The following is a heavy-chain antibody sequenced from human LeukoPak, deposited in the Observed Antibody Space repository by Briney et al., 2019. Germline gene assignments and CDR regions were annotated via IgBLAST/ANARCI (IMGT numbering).Heavy chain of an antibody. Sequence: GASVKVSCKASGYTFTSYGISWVRQAPGQGPEWMGWISAYNGNTNYAQKLQGRVTMTTDTSTSTAYMELRSLRSDDTAVYYCARDLGIAVAGRYFDYWGQGTLVTVSS. CDR2: ISAYNGNT. J-gene: IGHJ4*02. CDR3: ARDLGIAVAGRYFDY. CDR1: GYTFTSYG. V-gene: IGHV1-18*04. D-gene: IGHD6-19*01.